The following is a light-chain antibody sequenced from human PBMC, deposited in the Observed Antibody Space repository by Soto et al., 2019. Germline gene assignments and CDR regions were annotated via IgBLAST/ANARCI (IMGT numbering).Light chain of an antibody. Sequence: SYELTQPPSVSVAPGKAARITCGGKDIANKSVHWYQQKPGQAPVLVISYDTDRPSGIPERFSGSSSGDTATLTISRVEAGDEADYYCQVWDSSSDHVVFGGGTKLTVL. J-gene: IGLJ2*01. CDR2: YDT. CDR3: QVWDSSSDHVV. V-gene: IGLV3-21*04. CDR1: DIANKS.